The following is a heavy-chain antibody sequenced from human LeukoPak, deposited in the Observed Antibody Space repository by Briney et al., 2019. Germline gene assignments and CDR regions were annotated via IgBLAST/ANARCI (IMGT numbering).Heavy chain of an antibody. J-gene: IGHJ4*02. CDR2: ISGNGGRT. CDR1: GITFSSCA. Sequence: GGSLRLSCAASGITFSSCAMSWVRQAPGKGLEWVSLISGNGGRTHYADSVKGRFTISRDNSKNTLYLQMNSLRAEDTAVYYCARGWHYDSSGYYYEAPDYWGQGTLVTVSS. D-gene: IGHD3-22*01. CDR3: ARGWHYDSSGYYYEAPDY. V-gene: IGHV3-23*01.